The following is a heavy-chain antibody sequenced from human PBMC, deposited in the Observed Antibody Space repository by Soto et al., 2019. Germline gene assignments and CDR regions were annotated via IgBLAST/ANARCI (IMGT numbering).Heavy chain of an antibody. Sequence: ASVKVSCKASGYTFTSYGISWVRQAPGQGLEWMGWISAYNGNTNYAQKLQGRVTMTTDTSMSTAYMELRSLRSDDTAVYYCASSVQVVAATDAFDIWDQGTMVTVSS. CDR3: ASSVQVVAATDAFDI. V-gene: IGHV1-18*01. D-gene: IGHD2-15*01. CDR1: GYTFTSYG. CDR2: ISAYNGNT. J-gene: IGHJ3*02.